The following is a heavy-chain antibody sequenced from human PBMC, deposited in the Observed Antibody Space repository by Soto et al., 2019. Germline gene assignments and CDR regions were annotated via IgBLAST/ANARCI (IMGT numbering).Heavy chain of an antibody. CDR1: GGSVSSDSYD. V-gene: IGHV4-61*01. CDR3: ARFGMDYGNSRFGDGFDI. D-gene: IGHD4-17*01. J-gene: IGHJ3*02. CDR2: IYCSGST. Sequence: SETLSLTCAVCGGSVSSDSYDWSWIRPPPGKGLEWLGYIYCSGSTNYIPSLKSRVTISVDTSKNQFSLKLSSVTAADTAVYYCARFGMDYGNSRFGDGFDIWGQGTMVTVSS.